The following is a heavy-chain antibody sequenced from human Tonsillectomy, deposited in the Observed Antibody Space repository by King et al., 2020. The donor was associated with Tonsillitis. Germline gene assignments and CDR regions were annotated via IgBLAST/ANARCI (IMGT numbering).Heavy chain of an antibody. CDR1: GYTFTGYY. J-gene: IGHJ4*02. V-gene: IGHV1-2*04. CDR2: INPNSGGT. Sequence: QLVQSGAEVKKPGASVKVSCKASGYTFTGYYMHWVRQAPGQGLEWMGWINPNSGGTNYAQKFQGWVTMTRDTSISTAYMELSRLRSDDTAVYYCAGGGWVAVAGHHFDYWGQGTLVTVSS. D-gene: IGHD6-19*01. CDR3: AGGGWVAVAGHHFDY.